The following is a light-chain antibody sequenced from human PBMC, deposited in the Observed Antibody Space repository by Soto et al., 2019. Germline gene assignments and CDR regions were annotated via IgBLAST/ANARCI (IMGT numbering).Light chain of an antibody. CDR3: QQYHNWYT. CDR2: GAS. Sequence: EIVMTQSPATLSVSPRERATLSCRASQSVSSNLAWYQQQPGQAPRLLIYGASTRATGIPARFSGSGSGTEFTLTISSLQSEDFAIYYCQQYHNWYTFGQGTKLEIK. V-gene: IGKV3D-15*01. J-gene: IGKJ2*01. CDR1: QSVSSN.